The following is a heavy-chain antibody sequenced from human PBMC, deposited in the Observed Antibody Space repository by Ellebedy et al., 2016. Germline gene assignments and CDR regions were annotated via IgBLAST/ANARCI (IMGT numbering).Heavy chain of an antibody. J-gene: IGHJ4*02. CDR1: GFTFSSYA. CDR3: AKDSVVRLPKYYFDY. D-gene: IGHD3-22*01. Sequence: GGSLRLXXAASGFTFSSYAMSWVRQAPGKGLEWVSAISGSGGSTYYADSVKGRFTISRDNSKNTLYLQVNSLRAEDTAVYYCAKDSVVRLPKYYFDYWGQGTLVTVSS. V-gene: IGHV3-23*01. CDR2: ISGSGGST.